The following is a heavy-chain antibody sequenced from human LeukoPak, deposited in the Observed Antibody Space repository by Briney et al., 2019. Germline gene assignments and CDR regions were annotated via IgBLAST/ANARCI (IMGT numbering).Heavy chain of an antibody. J-gene: IGHJ4*02. V-gene: IGHV3-30*18. Sequence: GGSLRLSCAASGFTFSSYGMHWVRQAPGKGLEWVAVISYDGSNKYYADSVKGRFTISRDNSKNTLYLQMNSLRAEDTAVYYCAKGRDSSSADYWGQGTLVTVSS. D-gene: IGHD6-6*01. CDR1: GFTFSSYG. CDR3: AKGRDSSSADY. CDR2: ISYDGSNK.